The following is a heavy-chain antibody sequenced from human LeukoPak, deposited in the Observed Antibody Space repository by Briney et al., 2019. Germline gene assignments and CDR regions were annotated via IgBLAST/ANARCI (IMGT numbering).Heavy chain of an antibody. J-gene: IGHJ4*02. D-gene: IGHD3/OR15-3a*01. CDR2: INPNSGGT. V-gene: IGHV1-2*06. CDR3: ARDLFLDDY. Sequence: GASVKVSCKASGYTFTSYDINWVRQAPGQGLEWMGRINPNSGGTNYAQKFQGRVTMTRDTSISTAYMELSRLRSDDTAVYYCARDLFLDDYWGQGTLVTVSS. CDR1: GYTFTSYD.